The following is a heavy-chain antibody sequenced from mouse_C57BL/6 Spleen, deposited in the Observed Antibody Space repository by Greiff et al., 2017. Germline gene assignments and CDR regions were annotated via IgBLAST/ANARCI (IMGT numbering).Heavy chain of an antibody. CDR2: INPNNGGT. CDR3: ARVTYYSNYDYAMDH. CDR1: GYTFTDYN. V-gene: IGHV1-18*01. J-gene: IGHJ4*01. D-gene: IGHD2-5*01. Sequence: EVQLQQSGPELVKPGASVKIPCKASGYTFTDYNMDWVKQSHGKSLEWIGDINPNNGGTIYNQKFKGKATLTVDKSSSTAYMERRSLTSEDTAVYYCARVTYYSNYDYAMDHWGQGTSVTVSS.